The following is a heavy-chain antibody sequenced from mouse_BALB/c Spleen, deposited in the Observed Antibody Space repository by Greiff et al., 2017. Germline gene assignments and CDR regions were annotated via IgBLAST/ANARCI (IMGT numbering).Heavy chain of an antibody. CDR1: GFDFSRYW. J-gene: IGHJ3*01. Sequence: EVKLEESGGGLVQPGGSLKLSCAASGFDFSRYWMSWVRQAPGKGLEWIGEINPDSSTINYTPSLKDKFIISRDNAKNTLYLQMSKVRSEDTALYYCAREGWGYEDWGQGTLVTVSA. CDR3: AREGWGYED. CDR2: INPDSSTI. V-gene: IGHV4-1*02. D-gene: IGHD2-2*01.